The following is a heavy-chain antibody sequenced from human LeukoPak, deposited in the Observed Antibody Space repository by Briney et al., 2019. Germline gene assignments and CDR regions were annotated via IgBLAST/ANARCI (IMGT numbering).Heavy chain of an antibody. CDR2: ISGSGGST. J-gene: IGHJ4*02. Sequence: GGPLRLSCAASGFTFSSYAMSWVRQAPGKGLEWVSAISGSGGSTYYADSVKGRFTISRDNSKNTLYLQMNSLRAEDTAVYYCAKFPGDLLDYFDYWGQGTLVTVSS. V-gene: IGHV3-23*01. CDR3: AKFPGDLLDYFDY. CDR1: GFTFSSYA. D-gene: IGHD3-10*01.